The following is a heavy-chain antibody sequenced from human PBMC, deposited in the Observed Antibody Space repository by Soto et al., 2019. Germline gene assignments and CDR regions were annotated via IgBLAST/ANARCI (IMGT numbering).Heavy chain of an antibody. CDR2: INHSGST. CDR3: ARASMESDAFDI. D-gene: IGHD3-3*01. Sequence: QVQLQQWGAGLLKPSETLSLTCAVYGGSFSGYYWSWIRHPPGKGLEWIGEINHSGSTNYNPSLKSRVTISVDTSKNQFSLKLSSVTAADTAVYYCARASMESDAFDIWGQGTMVTVSS. CDR1: GGSFSGYY. V-gene: IGHV4-34*01. J-gene: IGHJ3*02.